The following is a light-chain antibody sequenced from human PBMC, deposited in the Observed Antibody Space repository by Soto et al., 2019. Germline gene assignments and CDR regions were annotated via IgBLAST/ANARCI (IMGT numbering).Light chain of an antibody. Sequence: DSQRTQSPSTLSASVRGSITITCRASQSISSWLAWYQQKPGKAPKLLIYDASSLESGVPSRFSGSGSGTEFTLTISSLQPDDSATYYCQQYNSSPITFGQGTRLEI. CDR1: QSISSW. V-gene: IGKV1-5*01. CDR2: DAS. J-gene: IGKJ5*01. CDR3: QQYNSSPIT.